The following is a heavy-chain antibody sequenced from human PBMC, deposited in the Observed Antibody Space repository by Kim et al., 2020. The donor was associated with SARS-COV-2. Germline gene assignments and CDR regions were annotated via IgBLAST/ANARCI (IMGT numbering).Heavy chain of an antibody. V-gene: IGHV1-3*01. J-gene: IGHJ4*02. CDR3: ARGGIYHDF. CDR1: GYTFTNYD. D-gene: IGHD2-2*01. CDR2: INPVLGNT. Sequence: ASVKVSCKTFGYTFTNYDIQWVRQAPGQGLEWMGWINPVLGNTKYSQKFQGRITITSDTSASTVYMEVSSLRSEDTAVYYCARGGIYHDFWGQGTLVTVSS.